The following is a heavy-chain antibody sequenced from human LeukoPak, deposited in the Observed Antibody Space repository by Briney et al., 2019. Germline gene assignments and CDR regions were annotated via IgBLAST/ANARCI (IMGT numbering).Heavy chain of an antibody. D-gene: IGHD5-12*01. CDR3: AKDIERWLQFYFDY. Sequence: GGSLRLSCAASGFTLADYAMHWVRQAPGKGLEWVSGISWNSGSIGYADSVKGRVTISRDNAKNSLYLQMNSLRAEDTALYYCAKDIERWLQFYFDYWGQGTLVTVSS. CDR1: GFTLADYA. CDR2: ISWNSGSI. V-gene: IGHV3-9*01. J-gene: IGHJ4*02.